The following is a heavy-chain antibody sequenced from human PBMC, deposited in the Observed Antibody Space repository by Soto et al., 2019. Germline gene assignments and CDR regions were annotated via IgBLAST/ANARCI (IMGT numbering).Heavy chain of an antibody. CDR2: ISAYNGYT. CDR3: ARDHPPYSYGPRPLDDY. V-gene: IGHV1-18*01. J-gene: IGHJ4*02. CDR1: GYTFTNYG. Sequence: ASVKVSCKASGYTFTNYGISWVRQAPGQGLEWMGWISAYNGYTNYAQKLQGRVTMTTETSTSTAYMELRSLRSDDTAVHYCARDHPPYSYGPRPLDDYWGQGTLVTVSS. D-gene: IGHD5-18*01.